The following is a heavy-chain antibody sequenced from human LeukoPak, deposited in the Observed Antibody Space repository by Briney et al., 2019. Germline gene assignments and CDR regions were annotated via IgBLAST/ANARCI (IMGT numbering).Heavy chain of an antibody. D-gene: IGHD5-12*01. J-gene: IGHJ6*04. CDR2: ITGGGTST. V-gene: IGHV3-23*01. CDR1: GFSFAGYA. CDR3: AKTSGYYAYYSGMDV. Sequence: GGSLRLSCAASGFSFAGYAPTWVRQAPGQGLEWVSGITGGGTSTYYADFVKGRLTISRDNSQNTVYLQMNSLRVEDTAVYYCAKTSGYYAYYSGMDVWGKGTTVTVSS.